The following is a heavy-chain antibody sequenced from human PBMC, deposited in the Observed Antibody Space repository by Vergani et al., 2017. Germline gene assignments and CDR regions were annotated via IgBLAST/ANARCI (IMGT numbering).Heavy chain of an antibody. Sequence: QVQLVQSGAEVKKPGASVKVSCKASGYTFTSYGISWVRQAPGQGLEWMGWISAYNGNTKYSQKFQGRVTITRDTSASTAYMELSSLRSEDTAVYYCARGGYSGPPLLWGQGTLVTVSS. V-gene: IGHV1-18*01. J-gene: IGHJ4*02. CDR1: GYTFTSYG. D-gene: IGHD5-12*01. CDR3: ARGGYSGPPLL. CDR2: ISAYNGNT.